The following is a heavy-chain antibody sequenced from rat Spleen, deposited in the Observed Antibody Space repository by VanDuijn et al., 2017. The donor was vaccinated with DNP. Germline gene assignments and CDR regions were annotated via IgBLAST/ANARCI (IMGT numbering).Heavy chain of an antibody. Sequence: EVQLVESGGGLVQPGRSLKLSCVASGFTFNNYWMTWIRQAPGKGLEWLASITTTGGNTYYADSVKGRFTISRDNAKSTLYLQMNSLRSEDTATYYCTRKYTTDYYWYFDFWGPGTMVTVSS. J-gene: IGHJ1*01. CDR2: ITTTGGNT. D-gene: IGHD1-6*01. V-gene: IGHV5-31*01. CDR1: GFTFNNYW. CDR3: TRKYTTDYYWYFDF.